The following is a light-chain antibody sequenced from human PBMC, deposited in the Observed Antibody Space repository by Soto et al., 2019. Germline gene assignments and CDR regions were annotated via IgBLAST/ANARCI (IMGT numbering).Light chain of an antibody. CDR2: EVS. CDR3: SSYTGSSTLYV. J-gene: IGLJ1*01. Sequence: QSALTQPPSVSGSPGQSITISCTGTSSDVGGYNYVSWYQQHPGKAPKLMIYEVSNRPSGVSNRFSGSKSGNTASLTISGLQAEDEADYYCSSYTGSSTLYVFGTGTKLTVL. V-gene: IGLV2-14*01. CDR1: SSDVGGYNY.